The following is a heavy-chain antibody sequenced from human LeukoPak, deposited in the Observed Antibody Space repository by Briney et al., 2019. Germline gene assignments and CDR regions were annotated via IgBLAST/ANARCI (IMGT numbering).Heavy chain of an antibody. D-gene: IGHD2-21*01. CDR1: GFSFSRHT. CDR3: ARVGDNYYYYYMDV. V-gene: IGHV3-21*01. CDR2: ISSSSSYI. Sequence: GGSLRLSCAASGFSFSRHTMNWVRQAPGKGLEWVSSISSSSSYIYYADSVKGRFTISRDNAKNSLFLQMNSLRAEDTAVYYCARVGDNYYYYYMDVWGKGTTVTVSS. J-gene: IGHJ6*03.